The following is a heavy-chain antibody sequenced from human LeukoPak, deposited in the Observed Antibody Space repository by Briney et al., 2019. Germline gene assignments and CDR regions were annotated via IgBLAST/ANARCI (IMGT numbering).Heavy chain of an antibody. J-gene: IGHJ4*02. V-gene: IGHV3-11*04. CDR1: GFTFSDYY. Sequence: GGSLRLSCAASGFTFSDYYMSWIRQAPGKGLEWVSYIRYSDTTSYAVSVKGRFTISRDDAKNSLYLQMDSLRDEDTAVYYCVRDKDWGFDFWGQGTLVTVSS. CDR2: IRYSDTT. CDR3: VRDKDWGFDF. D-gene: IGHD7-27*01.